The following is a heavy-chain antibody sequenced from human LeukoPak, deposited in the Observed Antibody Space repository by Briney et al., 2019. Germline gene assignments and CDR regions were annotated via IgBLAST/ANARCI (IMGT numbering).Heavy chain of an antibody. CDR2: GDYSGGT. V-gene: IGHV4-39*07. CDR3: AGERGEEYSSGWYKTNYFYN. J-gene: IGHJ4*02. Sequence: LGTLSLSCTVSGDAFTSVTVYWAWIRQPPGEGGGWIACGDYSGGTYYNPSLESRVAISADMSKNQISLKLTSVTGADTAVYYCAGERGEEYSSGWYKTNYFYNWGQGIRVTVSS. D-gene: IGHD6-19*01. CDR1: GDAFTSVTVY.